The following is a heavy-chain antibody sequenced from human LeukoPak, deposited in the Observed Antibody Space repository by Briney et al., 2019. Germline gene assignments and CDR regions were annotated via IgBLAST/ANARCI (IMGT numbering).Heavy chain of an antibody. J-gene: IGHJ4*02. CDR1: GFTFSIYD. V-gene: IGHV3-23*01. Sequence: PGGSLRLSCAASGFTFSIYDMSWVRQAPGKGLEWVSSITTSGGSTFYADSVMGRFTISRDNSRNTLYLQMNSLRAEDTAVYYCARDPVGYWGQGTLVTVSS. CDR3: ARDPVGY. CDR2: ITTSGGST. D-gene: IGHD4-23*01.